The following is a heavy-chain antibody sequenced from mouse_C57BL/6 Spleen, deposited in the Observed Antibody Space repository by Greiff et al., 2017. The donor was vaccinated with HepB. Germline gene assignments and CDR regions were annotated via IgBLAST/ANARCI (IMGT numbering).Heavy chain of an antibody. CDR1: GYAFSSSW. J-gene: IGHJ1*03. V-gene: IGHV1-82*01. CDR3: ARWEGAGYFDV. CDR2: IYPGDGDT. D-gene: IGHD3-3*01. Sequence: VQLQESGPELVKPGASVKISCKASGYAFSSSWMNWVKQRPGKGLEWIGRIYPGDGDTNYNGKFKGKATLTADKSSSTAYMQLSSLTSEDSAVYFCARWEGAGYFDVWGTGTTVTVSS.